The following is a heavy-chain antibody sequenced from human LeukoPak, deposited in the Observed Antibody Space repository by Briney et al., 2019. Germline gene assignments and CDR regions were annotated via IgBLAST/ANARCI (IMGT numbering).Heavy chain of an antibody. CDR3: ASHPWNYMDV. CDR2: IYYSGST. J-gene: IGHJ6*03. CDR1: GGSISSYY. D-gene: IGHD5-12*01. Sequence: SETLSLTCTVSGGSISSYYWSWIRQPPGKGLEWIGYIYYSGSTNSTPSLTSRVTISVDTSKNQFSLKLSSVTAADTAVYYCASHPWNYMDVWGKGTTVTVSS. V-gene: IGHV4-59*08.